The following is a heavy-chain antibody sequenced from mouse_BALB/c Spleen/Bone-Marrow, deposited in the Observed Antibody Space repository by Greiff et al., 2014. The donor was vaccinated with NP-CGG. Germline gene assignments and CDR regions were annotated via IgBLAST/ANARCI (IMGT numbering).Heavy chain of an antibody. CDR1: GFTFSSYT. CDR3: TRERYYGNSYAD. J-gene: IGHJ3*01. V-gene: IGHV5-6-4*01. Sequence: EVQLQESGGGLVKPGGSLKLSCAASGFTFSSYTMSWVRQTPEKRLEWVATISRGGSYTYYPDSVKGRFTISRDNAKNTLYLQMISRKSEDTVMYYCTRERYYGNSYADWGQGTLVTVSA. D-gene: IGHD2-1*01. CDR2: ISRGGSYT.